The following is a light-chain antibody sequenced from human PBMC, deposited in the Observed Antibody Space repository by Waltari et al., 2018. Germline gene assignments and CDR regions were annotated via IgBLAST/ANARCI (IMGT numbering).Light chain of an antibody. CDR1: QNIGND. J-gene: IGKJ3*01. CDR3: QQRNNWPPFT. Sequence: ETVLTQSPATLSLSPGERATLSCRASQNIGNDLAWYQQMPGQALRLLIYDSSTRATCIPARFSGSGSGTDFTLTISSLEPEDVATYFCQQRNNWPPFTFGPGTILDIK. V-gene: IGKV3-11*01. CDR2: DSS.